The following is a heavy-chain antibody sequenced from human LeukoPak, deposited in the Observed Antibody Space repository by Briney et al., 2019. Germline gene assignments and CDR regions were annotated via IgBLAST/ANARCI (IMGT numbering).Heavy chain of an antibody. CDR3: ARRYCSDGSCYSSLDF. CDR2: IYSSGST. CDR1: GGSISSYY. J-gene: IGHJ4*02. V-gene: IGHV4-59*08. Sequence: SEPLSLTCTVSGGSISSYYWSWIRQPQGKGLEWIGYIYSSGSTTYNPSLKSRVTISVDTSKNQFSLKLSSVTAADTAVYYCARRYCSDGSCYSSLDFWGQGTLVTASS. D-gene: IGHD2-15*01.